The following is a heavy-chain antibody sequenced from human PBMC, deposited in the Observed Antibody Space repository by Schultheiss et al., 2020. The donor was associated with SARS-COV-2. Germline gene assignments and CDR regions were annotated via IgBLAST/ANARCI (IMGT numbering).Heavy chain of an antibody. J-gene: IGHJ6*02. V-gene: IGHV1-69*02. Sequence: SVKVSCKASGGTFSSYTISWVRQAPGQGLEWMGRIIPILGIANYAQKFQGRVTITRDTSASTAYMELSSLRSEDTAVYFCARGGLVFIVASIEGNGMDVWGQGTTVTVSS. D-gene: IGHD5-12*01. CDR1: GGTFSSYT. CDR2: IIPILGIA. CDR3: ARGGLVFIVASIEGNGMDV.